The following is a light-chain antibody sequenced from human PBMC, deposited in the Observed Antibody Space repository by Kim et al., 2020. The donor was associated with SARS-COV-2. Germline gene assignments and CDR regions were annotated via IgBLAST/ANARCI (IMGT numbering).Light chain of an antibody. Sequence: QSVTTTCNGTSTDIGAYNYISWYQQHPGKAPKLMIYEVNRRPSGVPDRFSGSKSGNTASLTVSGLQAEDEADYYCTSYAGSNNLDVFGTGTKVTVL. CDR1: STDIGAYNY. J-gene: IGLJ1*01. CDR3: TSYAGSNNLDV. CDR2: EVN. V-gene: IGLV2-8*01.